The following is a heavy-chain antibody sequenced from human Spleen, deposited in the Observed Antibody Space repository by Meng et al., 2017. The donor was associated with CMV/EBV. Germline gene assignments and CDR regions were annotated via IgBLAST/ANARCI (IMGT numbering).Heavy chain of an antibody. V-gene: IGHV4-34*10. CDR2: INHSGST. CDR1: GGSFSGYY. Sequence: QVQLQESGPGLVKPSETLSLTCAVYGGSFSGYYWSWIRQPPGKGLEWIGEINHSGSTNYNPSLKSRVTISVDTSKNQFSLKLSSVTAADTAVYYCARQSGIVGATLDYWGQGTLVTVSS. J-gene: IGHJ4*02. D-gene: IGHD1-26*01. CDR3: ARQSGIVGATLDY.